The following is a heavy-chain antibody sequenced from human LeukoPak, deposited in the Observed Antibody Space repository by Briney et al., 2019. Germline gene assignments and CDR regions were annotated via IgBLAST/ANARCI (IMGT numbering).Heavy chain of an antibody. J-gene: IGHJ6*03. V-gene: IGHV4-34*01. D-gene: IGHD6-13*01. CDR1: SVSCSGYY. CDR3: ARGAAYYYYYMDV. CDR2: INHSGST. Sequence: SENLSLTCAVYSVSCSGYYWSWIRQPPGNGLEWMGEINHSGSTNYNPSLKSQDTISVDTSKNQFSLKLSSVTAADTAVYYCARGAAYYYYYMDVWGKGTTVSLSS.